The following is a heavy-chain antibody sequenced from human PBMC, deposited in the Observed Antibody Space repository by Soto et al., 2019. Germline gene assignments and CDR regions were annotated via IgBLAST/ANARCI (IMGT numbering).Heavy chain of an antibody. CDR3: ARGPYDSDYYYGMDV. V-gene: IGHV3-74*01. CDR1: GFTFSSYW. CDR2: INSDGSST. J-gene: IGHJ6*02. D-gene: IGHD5-12*01. Sequence: GGSLRLSCAASGFTFSSYWMHWVRQAPGKGLVWVSRINSDGSSTSYADSVKGRFTISRDNAKNTLYPQMNSLRAEDTAVYYCARGPYDSDYYYGMDVWGQGTTVTVSS.